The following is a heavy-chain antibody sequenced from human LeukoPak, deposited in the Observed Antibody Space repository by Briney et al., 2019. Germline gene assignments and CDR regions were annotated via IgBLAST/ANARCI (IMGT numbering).Heavy chain of an antibody. CDR1: GFTFSSYW. V-gene: IGHV3-74*01. D-gene: IGHD1-26*01. Sequence: TGGSLRLSCAASGFTFSSYWMHWVRQAPGKGLVWVSRINSDGSSTSYADSVKGRFTISRDNAKNTLYLQMNSLRAEDTAVYYCARVVGLGGSPFDYWGQGTLVTVSP. CDR2: INSDGSST. CDR3: ARVVGLGGSPFDY. J-gene: IGHJ4*02.